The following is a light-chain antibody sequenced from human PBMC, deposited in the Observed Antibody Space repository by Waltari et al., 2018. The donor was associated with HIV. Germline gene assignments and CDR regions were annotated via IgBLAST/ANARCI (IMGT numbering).Light chain of an antibody. CDR1: HSHTWAGLD. Sequence: YVLTQQHYASRFPGQMVSISCTGSHSHTWAGLDVYCYQQLPGTAHKLLIYATTNRPSGVPDRFSGSKSGTSASLAITGLQAEDEADYYCQSYDSSLSGYVFATGTRVTVL. CDR2: ATT. J-gene: IGLJ1*01. CDR3: QSYDSSLSGYV. V-gene: IGLV1-40*01.